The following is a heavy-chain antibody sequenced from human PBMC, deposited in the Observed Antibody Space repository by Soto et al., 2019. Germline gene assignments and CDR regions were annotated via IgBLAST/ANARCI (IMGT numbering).Heavy chain of an antibody. J-gene: IGHJ5*02. CDR3: ARVVVDNFVAGRDWFDT. CDR1: EFTFSIYS. Sequence: PWGSLVLACASSEFTFSIYSMNWVRQAPGKGLEWVSYISSSSSTIYYADSVKGRFTISRDNAKNSLYLQMKSLRDEDTAVYYCARVVVDNFVAGRDWFDTWGQGTMVTVSS. D-gene: IGHD6-19*01. V-gene: IGHV3-48*02. CDR2: ISSSSSTI.